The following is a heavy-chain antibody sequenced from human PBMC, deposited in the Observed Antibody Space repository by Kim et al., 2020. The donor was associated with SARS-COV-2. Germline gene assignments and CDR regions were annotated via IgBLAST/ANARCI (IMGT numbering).Heavy chain of an antibody. V-gene: IGHV4-34*01. D-gene: IGHD6-25*01. CDR3: ARATATTFDY. CDR2: RT. J-gene: IGHJ4*02. Sequence: RTTYNPSLKSRVTISVDTSKNQFSLKLSSVTAADTAVYYCARATATTFDYWGQGTLVTVSS.